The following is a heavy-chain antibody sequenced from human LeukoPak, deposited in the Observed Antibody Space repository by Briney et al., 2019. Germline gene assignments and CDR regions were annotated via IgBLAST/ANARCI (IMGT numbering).Heavy chain of an antibody. CDR1: GATFNTYA. V-gene: IGHV1-69*05. J-gene: IGHJ4*01. CDR2: IIPFLGTP. CDR3: ARDYDGSGSYYFGY. Sequence: SVKVSCKPSGATFNTYAISWVRQAPGQGLEWMGGIIPFLGTPRYAQKFQGRVTITTDESTGTVYMEVTSLRFEDTALYYCARDYDGSGSYYFGYWGQGTLVTVSS. D-gene: IGHD3-22*01.